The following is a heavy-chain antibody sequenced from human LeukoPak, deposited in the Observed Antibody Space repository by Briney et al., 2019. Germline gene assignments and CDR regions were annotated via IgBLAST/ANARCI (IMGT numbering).Heavy chain of an antibody. Sequence: GGSLRLSCAASGFTFSSYGMHWVRQAPGKGLEWVAFIRYDGSNKYYADSVKGRFTISRDNSKNTLYLQMNGLRAEDTAVYYCAKDSRTMIGYMDVWGKGTTVTVSS. V-gene: IGHV3-30*02. J-gene: IGHJ6*03. CDR2: IRYDGSNK. CDR1: GFTFSSYG. CDR3: AKDSRTMIGYMDV. D-gene: IGHD3-10*02.